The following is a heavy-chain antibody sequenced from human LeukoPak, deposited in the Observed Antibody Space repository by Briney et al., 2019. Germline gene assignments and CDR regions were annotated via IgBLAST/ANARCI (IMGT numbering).Heavy chain of an antibody. CDR3: AKDRLDYDFWSGYWHY. CDR1: GFTVSSNY. Sequence: GGSLRLSCAASGFTVSSNYMSWVRQAPGKGLEWVSIIYSGGSTFYADSVKGRFTISRDNSKNTLYLQMNSLRAEDTAVYYCAKDRLDYDFWSGYWHYWGQGTLVTVSS. V-gene: IGHV3-53*01. CDR2: IYSGGST. J-gene: IGHJ4*02. D-gene: IGHD3-3*01.